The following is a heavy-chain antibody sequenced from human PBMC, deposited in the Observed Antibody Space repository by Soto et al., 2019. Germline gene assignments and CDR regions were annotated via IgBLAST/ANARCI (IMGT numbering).Heavy chain of an antibody. CDR3: ARVADSSSWYGYYYYGMDV. J-gene: IGHJ6*02. Sequence: GASVKVSCKASGYTFTSYGISWVRQAPGQGLEWMGWISAYNGNTNYAQKLQGRVTMTTDTSTSTAYMELRSLRSDDTAVYYCARVADSSSWYGYYYYGMDVWGQGTTVTVSS. V-gene: IGHV1-18*01. CDR2: ISAYNGNT. CDR1: GYTFTSYG. D-gene: IGHD6-13*01.